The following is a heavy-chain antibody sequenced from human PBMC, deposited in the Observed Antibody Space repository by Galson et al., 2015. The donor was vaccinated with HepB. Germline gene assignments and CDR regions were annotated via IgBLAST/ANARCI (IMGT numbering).Heavy chain of an antibody. Sequence: LRLSCAASGFTFSSYGMHWVRQAPGKGLEWVAVISYDGSNKYYADSVKGRFTISRDNSKNTLYLQMNSLRAEDTAVYYCAKDEGGKWDRDYGMDVWGQGTTVTVSS. CDR2: ISYDGSNK. CDR3: AKDEGGKWDRDYGMDV. CDR1: GFTFSSYG. D-gene: IGHD1-26*01. V-gene: IGHV3-30*18. J-gene: IGHJ6*02.